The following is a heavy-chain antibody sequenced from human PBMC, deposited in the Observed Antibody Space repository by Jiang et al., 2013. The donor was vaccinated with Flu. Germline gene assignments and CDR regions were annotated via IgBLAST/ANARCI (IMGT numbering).Heavy chain of an antibody. CDR3: ARRYCSGGSCYPMTFDY. J-gene: IGHJ4*02. CDR1: GFTFSDYY. Sequence: QLLESGGGLVKPGGSLRLSCATSGFTFSDYYMNWIRQAPGKGLEWVSYISSSGSYTNYADSVKGRFTISRDNAKNSLYLLMNSLRAEDTAMYYCARRYCSGGSCYPMTFDYWGQGTLVTVSS. CDR2: ISSSGSYT. V-gene: IGHV3-11*03. D-gene: IGHD2-15*01.